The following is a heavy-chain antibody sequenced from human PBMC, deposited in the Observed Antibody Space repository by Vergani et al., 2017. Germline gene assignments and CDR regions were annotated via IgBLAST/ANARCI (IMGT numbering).Heavy chain of an antibody. J-gene: IGHJ4*02. CDR1: GFTFGDHG. D-gene: IGHD2-15*01. V-gene: IGHV3-30-3*01. CDR3: ATAGAAYCRGASCYDFFEY. Sequence: QVQLVESGGGVIQPGRSLRLSCAASGFTFGDHGFHWVRRPPGKGLEWVALISYDGTNKYYTNSVRGRFTISRDNSKNTLYLQMNRLRPEDTAVYYCATAGAAYCRGASCYDFFEYWGQGTLVTFAS. CDR2: ISYDGTNK.